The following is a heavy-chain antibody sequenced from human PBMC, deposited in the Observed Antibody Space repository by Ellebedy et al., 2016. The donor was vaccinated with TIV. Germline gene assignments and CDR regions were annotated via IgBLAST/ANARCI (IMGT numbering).Heavy chain of an antibody. V-gene: IGHV3-11*05. D-gene: IGHD2-2*01. Sequence: GESLKISXAASGFTFSSYWMSWVRQAPGKGLEWVSYISSSSSYTNYADSVKGRFTISRDNAKNSLYLQMNSLRAEDTAVYYCAKALGSSTSVPSDVWGQGTTVTVSS. CDR3: AKALGSSTSVPSDV. CDR1: GFTFSSYW. CDR2: ISSSSSYT. J-gene: IGHJ6*02.